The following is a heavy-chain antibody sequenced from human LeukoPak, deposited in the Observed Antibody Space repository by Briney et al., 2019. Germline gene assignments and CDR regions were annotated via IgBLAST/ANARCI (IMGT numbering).Heavy chain of an antibody. CDR3: AAGQLAFDY. CDR1: GGSISSYY. D-gene: IGHD6-13*01. CDR2: IYYSGST. V-gene: IGHV4-59*01. J-gene: IGHJ4*02. Sequence: SETLSLTCTVSGGSISSYYWSWIRQPPGKGLEWIGYIYYSGSTNYNPSLKSRVTISVDTSKNQFSLKLSSVTAADTAVYYCAAGQLAFDYWGQGTLVTVSS.